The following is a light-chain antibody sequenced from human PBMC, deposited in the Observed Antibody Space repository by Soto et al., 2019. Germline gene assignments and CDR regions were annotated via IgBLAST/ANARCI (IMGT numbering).Light chain of an antibody. V-gene: IGKV1-33*01. CDR2: DAS. J-gene: IGKJ5*01. Sequence: VDIVTITCHASQDISNYLNWYQQKLGKAPKLLIYDASNLETGVPSRFSGSGSGTDFTLTISRLEPEDFAVYYCQHYGSSPPITFGQGRRLEIK. CDR3: QHYGSSPPIT. CDR1: QDISNY.